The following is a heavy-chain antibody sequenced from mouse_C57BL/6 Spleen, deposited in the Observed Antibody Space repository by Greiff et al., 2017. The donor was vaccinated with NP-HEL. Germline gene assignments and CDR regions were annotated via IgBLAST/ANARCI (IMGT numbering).Heavy chain of an antibody. J-gene: IGHJ2*01. CDR3: ARRGKDGDVGGGFDY. Sequence: QVQLQQSGAELARPGASVKLSCKASGYTFTSYGISWVKQRTGQGLEWIGEIYPRSGNTYYNEKFKGKATLTADKSSSTAYMELRSLTSEDSAVYFCARRGKDGDVGGGFDYWGQGTTLTVSS. V-gene: IGHV1-81*01. CDR2: IYPRSGNT. D-gene: IGHD3-3*01. CDR1: GYTFTSYG.